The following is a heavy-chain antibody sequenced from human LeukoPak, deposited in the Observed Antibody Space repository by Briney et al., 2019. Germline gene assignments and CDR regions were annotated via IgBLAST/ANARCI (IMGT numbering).Heavy chain of an antibody. CDR1: GYSFTNYW. D-gene: IGHD1-26*01. Sequence: GEPLKISCKGSGYSFTNYWIGWVRQMPGKGLEWMGIIYPGDADTTYIPSFQGQVTISADKSMTTAYLQWSSLKASDTAMYYCARRVDSYWFFDYWGQGTLVTVSS. CDR2: IYPGDADT. CDR3: ARRVDSYWFFDY. V-gene: IGHV5-51*01. J-gene: IGHJ4*02.